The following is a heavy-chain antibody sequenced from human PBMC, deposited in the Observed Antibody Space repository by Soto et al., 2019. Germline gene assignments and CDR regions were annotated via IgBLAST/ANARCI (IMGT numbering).Heavy chain of an antibody. J-gene: IGHJ2*01. Sequence: SETLSLTCTVSGGYFSSYYWSCIRQPPGKGLEWIGHLSHSGCTYYNPSLKSRVTISVDTSKNQFSLKLSSVTAADTAVYYYARFEGRWLHPGSWYLDLRDGGTLVTVSS. CDR3: ARFEGRWLHPGSWYLDL. CDR1: GGYFSSYY. D-gene: IGHD5-12*01. CDR2: LSHSGCT. V-gene: IGHV4-59*01.